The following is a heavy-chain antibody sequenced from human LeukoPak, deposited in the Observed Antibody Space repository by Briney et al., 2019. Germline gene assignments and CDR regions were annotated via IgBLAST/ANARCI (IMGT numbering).Heavy chain of an antibody. Sequence: GASVKVSCKASGGTFSSYAISWVRQAPGQGLEWMGGIIPIFGTANYAQKFQGRVTITADESTSTAYMELSSLRSEDTAVYYCARAVSLGGFGGVNYYYYMDVWGKGTTVTISS. J-gene: IGHJ6*03. D-gene: IGHD3-16*01. CDR2: IIPIFGTA. CDR3: ARAVSLGGFGGVNYYYYMDV. V-gene: IGHV1-69*13. CDR1: GGTFSSYA.